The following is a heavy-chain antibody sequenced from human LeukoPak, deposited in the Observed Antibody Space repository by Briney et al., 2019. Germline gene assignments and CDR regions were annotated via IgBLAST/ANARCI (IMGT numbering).Heavy chain of an antibody. V-gene: IGHV1-58*02. CDR2: SVVGSGNT. J-gene: IGHJ3*02. Sequence: TSVKVSCKASGFTFTSSAMQWVRQARGQRLDWIGRSVVGSGNTNYAQKFQERVTITRDMSTSTAYMELSSLRSEDTAVYYCAAAGPGGYCSGGSCYDDAFDIWGQGTMVTVSS. D-gene: IGHD2-15*01. CDR1: GFTFTSSA. CDR3: AAAGPGGYCSGGSCYDDAFDI.